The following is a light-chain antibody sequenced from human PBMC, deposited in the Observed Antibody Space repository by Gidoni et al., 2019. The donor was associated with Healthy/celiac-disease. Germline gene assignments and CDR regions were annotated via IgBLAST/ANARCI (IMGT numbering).Light chain of an antibody. CDR2: YDS. Sequence: SYVLTQPPSFSVAPGTTARITCGGNNIGSKSVHWHQQKPGQAPVLVIYYDSDRPSGIPERFSGSNSGNTATLTISRVEAGDEADYYCQVWDSSSDHVVFGGGTKLTVL. V-gene: IGLV3-21*04. CDR3: QVWDSSSDHVV. CDR1: NIGSKS. J-gene: IGLJ2*01.